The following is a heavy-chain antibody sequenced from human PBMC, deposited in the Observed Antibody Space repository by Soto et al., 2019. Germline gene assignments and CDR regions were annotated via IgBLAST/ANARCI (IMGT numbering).Heavy chain of an antibody. V-gene: IGHV3-11*01. CDR1: GFTFSDYY. CDR3: ARDAGFGEQARLDP. D-gene: IGHD3-10*01. CDR2: ISSSGSTI. J-gene: IGHJ5*02. Sequence: GGSLRLSCAASGFTFSDYYMSWIRQAPGKGLEWVSYISSSGSTIYYADSVKGRFTISRDNAKNSLYLQMNSLRAEDTAVYYCARDAGFGEQARLDPWGQGTLVTVSS.